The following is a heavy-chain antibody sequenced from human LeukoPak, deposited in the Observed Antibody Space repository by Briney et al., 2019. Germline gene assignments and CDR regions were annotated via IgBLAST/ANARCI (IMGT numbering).Heavy chain of an antibody. V-gene: IGHV1-69*13. J-gene: IGHJ4*02. CDR3: ARAPNYDILTGAYYFDY. CDR2: IIPIFGTA. Sequence: ASVKVSCKASGGTFSSYAISWVRQAPGQGLEWMGGIIPIFGTANYAQKFQGRVMITADESTSTAYMELSSLRSEDTAVYYCARAPNYDILTGAYYFDYWGQGTLVTVSS. D-gene: IGHD3-9*01. CDR1: GGTFSSYA.